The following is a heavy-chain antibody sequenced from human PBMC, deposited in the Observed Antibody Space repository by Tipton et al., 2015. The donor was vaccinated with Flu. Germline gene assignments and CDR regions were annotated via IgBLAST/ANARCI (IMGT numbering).Heavy chain of an antibody. J-gene: IGHJ4*02. CDR3: ARESGYPDY. V-gene: IGHV4-34*01. Sequence: LRLSCAVYGGSFSGYYWSWIRQPPGKGLEWIGEINHSGSTNYNPSLKSRVTISVDTSKNRFSLKLSSVTAADTAVYYCARESGYPDYWGQGTLVTVSS. CDR1: GGSFSGYY. D-gene: IGHD3-3*01. CDR2: INHSGST.